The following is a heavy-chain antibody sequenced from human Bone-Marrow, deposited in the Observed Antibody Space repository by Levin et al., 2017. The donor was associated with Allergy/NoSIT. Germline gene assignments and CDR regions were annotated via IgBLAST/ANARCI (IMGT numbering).Heavy chain of an antibody. J-gene: IGHJ4*02. CDR1: GFTFSSYE. D-gene: IGHD2-21*01. CDR3: ARDGVVVGPTPFDY. V-gene: IGHV3-48*03. Sequence: GESLKISCAASGFTFSSYEMNWVRQAPGKGLEWIAYISSGGSTIYYADSVKGRFTISRDNAKNSLSVQMNSLRVEDTGVYYCARDGVVVGPTPFDYWGLGTHVAVSS. CDR2: ISSGGSTI.